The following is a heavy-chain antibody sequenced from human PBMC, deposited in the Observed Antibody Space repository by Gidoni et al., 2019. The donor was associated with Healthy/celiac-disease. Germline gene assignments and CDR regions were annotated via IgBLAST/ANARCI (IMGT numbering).Heavy chain of an antibody. D-gene: IGHD6-6*01. CDR3: ARSRIRPHYYYYGMDV. Sequence: QVQLQQWGAGLLKPSETLSLTCAVYGGAFSGYSWRWIRQPPGKGLEWIGEINHSGSTNYNPSLKSRVTISVDTSKNQFSLKLSSVTAADTAVYYCARSRIRPHYYYYGMDVWGQGTTVTVSS. CDR2: INHSGST. CDR1: GGAFSGYS. J-gene: IGHJ6*02. V-gene: IGHV4-34*01.